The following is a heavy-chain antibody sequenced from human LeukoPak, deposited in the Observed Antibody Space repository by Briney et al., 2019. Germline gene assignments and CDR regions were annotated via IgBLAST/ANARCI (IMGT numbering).Heavy chain of an antibody. CDR2: ISSSSSYI. J-gene: IGHJ5*02. V-gene: IGHV3-21*01. Sequence: GGSLRLSCAASGFTFSSYSMNWVRQAPGKGLEWVSSISSSSSYIYYADSVKGRFTISRDNAKNSLYLQMNSLRAEDTAVYYCAGDSIQQIRSLNWFDPWGQGTLVTVSS. CDR3: AGDSIQQIRSLNWFDP. D-gene: IGHD3-3*01. CDR1: GFTFSSYS.